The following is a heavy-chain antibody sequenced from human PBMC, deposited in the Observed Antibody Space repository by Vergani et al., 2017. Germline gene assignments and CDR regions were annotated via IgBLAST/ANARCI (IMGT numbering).Heavy chain of an antibody. V-gene: IGHV4-61*02. J-gene: IGHJ4*02. Sequence: QVQLQESGPGLVKPSQTLSLTCTVSGGSISSGSYYWSWIRQPAGKGLEWIGRIYTSGSTNYNPSLKSRVTISVDTSKNQFSLKLSSVTAADTAVYYCARNYYGSGSFYDYWGQGTLVTVSS. CDR2: IYTSGST. CDR1: GGSISSGSYY. CDR3: ARNYYGSGSFYDY. D-gene: IGHD3-10*01.